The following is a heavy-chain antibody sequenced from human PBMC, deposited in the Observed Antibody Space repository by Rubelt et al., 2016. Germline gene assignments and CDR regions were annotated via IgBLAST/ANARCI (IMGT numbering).Heavy chain of an antibody. Sequence: VQLVESGGGVVQPGRSLRLSCAASGFTFSSYAMSWVRQAPGKGLEWVSAISGSGGSTYYADSVKGRFTISRDNSKNTLYLQMNSLRAEDTAVYYCAILRYFDWLGGFDYWGQGTLVTVSS. V-gene: IGHV3-23*04. CDR3: AILRYFDWLGGFDY. J-gene: IGHJ4*02. CDR1: GFTFSSYA. D-gene: IGHD3-9*01. CDR2: ISGSGGST.